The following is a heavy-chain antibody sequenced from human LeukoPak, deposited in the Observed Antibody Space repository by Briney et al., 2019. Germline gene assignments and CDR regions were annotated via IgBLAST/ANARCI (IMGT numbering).Heavy chain of an antibody. D-gene: IGHD6-13*01. CDR1: GFTFSSYE. V-gene: IGHV3-48*03. CDR2: ISSSGSTI. Sequence: GGSLRLSCAASGFTFSSYEMNWVRQAPGKGLEWVSYISSSGSTIYYADSVKGRFTISRDNAKNSLYLPMNSLRAEDTAVYYCARVQGSSWYPRDYYYYGMDVWGKGTTVTVSS. CDR3: ARVQGSSWYPRDYYYYGMDV. J-gene: IGHJ6*04.